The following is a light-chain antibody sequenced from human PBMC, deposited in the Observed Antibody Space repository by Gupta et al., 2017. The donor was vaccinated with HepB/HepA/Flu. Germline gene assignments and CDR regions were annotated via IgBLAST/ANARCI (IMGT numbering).Light chain of an antibody. CDR3: GTWHGGLTSWV. Sequence: QSVLTQPPSVSAAPGQMVTISCSGSSSNIGINDVSWYQHLPGTAPKLLIYDNHKRPSGIPDRFSGSKSGTSATLDITGLQTGDEADYYCGTWHGGLTSWVFGGGTKLTGL. V-gene: IGLV1-51*01. CDR1: SSNIGIND. CDR2: DNH. J-gene: IGLJ3*02.